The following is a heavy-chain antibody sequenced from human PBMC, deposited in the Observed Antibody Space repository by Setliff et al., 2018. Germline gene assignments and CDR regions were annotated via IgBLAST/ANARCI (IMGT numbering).Heavy chain of an antibody. CDR3: ASSVDYYDRSGYPYAMDV. CDR1: GYTFTRNG. V-gene: IGHV1-18*01. Sequence: VASVKVSCKASGYTFTRNGINWVRQAPGQGLEWMGWISVYNGNTHYAQKFQGRVTMTTDTSTTTAYMDLRSLRSDDTAVYYCASSVDYYDRSGYPYAMDVWGQGTTVTVS. D-gene: IGHD3-22*01. J-gene: IGHJ6*02. CDR2: ISVYNGNT.